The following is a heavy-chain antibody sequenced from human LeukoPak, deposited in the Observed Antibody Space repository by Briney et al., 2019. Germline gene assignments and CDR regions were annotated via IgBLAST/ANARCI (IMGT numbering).Heavy chain of an antibody. Sequence: GGSLRLSCAASGFTFSTYGVHWVRQAPGKGLEWVAVISYDGSNKNYADSVKGRFTISRDNSKNTVYLQMNSLRAEDTAVYYCAKRACSGGSCYSRAFDIWGQGTMVSVSS. CDR2: ISYDGSNK. CDR1: GFTFSTYG. D-gene: IGHD2-15*01. J-gene: IGHJ3*02. CDR3: AKRACSGGSCYSRAFDI. V-gene: IGHV3-30*18.